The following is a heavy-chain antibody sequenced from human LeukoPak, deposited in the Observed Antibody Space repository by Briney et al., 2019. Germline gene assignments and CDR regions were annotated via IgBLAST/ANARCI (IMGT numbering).Heavy chain of an antibody. CDR2: INPNSGGT. J-gene: IGHJ4*02. D-gene: IGHD2-15*01. Sequence: ASVKVSCKASGYTFTSYYMHWVRQAPGQGLEWMGWINPNSGGTNYAQKFQGRVTMTRDTSISTAYMELSRLRSDDTAVYYCARDPARRKYYFDYWGQGTLVTVSS. CDR1: GYTFTSYY. V-gene: IGHV1-2*02. CDR3: ARDPARRKYYFDY.